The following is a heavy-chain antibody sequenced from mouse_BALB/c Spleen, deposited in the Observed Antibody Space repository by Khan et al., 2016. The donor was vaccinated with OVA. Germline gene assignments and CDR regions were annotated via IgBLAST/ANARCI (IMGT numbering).Heavy chain of an antibody. CDR2: IWSDGTT. CDR1: GFSLTTYG. CDR3: ARQPYYHYNIMDY. V-gene: IGHV2-6-1*01. J-gene: IGHJ4*01. Sequence: VQLVESGPGLAAPSQSLSITCTISGFSLTTYGVHWVRQPPGKGLEWLVVIWSDGTTNYNSALKSRLTITKDNSQSQVFLKMNSLQNDDTAIYFCARQPYYHYNIMDYWGQGTSVTVSS. D-gene: IGHD2-10*01.